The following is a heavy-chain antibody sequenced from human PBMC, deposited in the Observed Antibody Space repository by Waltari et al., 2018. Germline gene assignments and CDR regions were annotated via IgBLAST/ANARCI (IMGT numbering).Heavy chain of an antibody. V-gene: IGHV4-39*01. J-gene: IGHJ4*02. CDR3: TRRGDY. Sequence: QLQMQESGPGLAKPSETLSLTCSVSGESISSSPYYWAWIRQPPGKGLEWIGSLYYGRTTNYNPSLTSRVTVSVDTSKNQLSLRLTSVTAADTAVYYCTRRGDYWGQGTLVTVSS. CDR1: GESISSSPYY. D-gene: IGHD3-10*01. CDR2: LYYGRTT.